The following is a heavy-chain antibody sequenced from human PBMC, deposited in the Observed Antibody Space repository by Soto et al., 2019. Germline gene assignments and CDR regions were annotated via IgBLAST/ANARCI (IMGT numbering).Heavy chain of an antibody. Sequence: SETLCLTCTVSGGSISSGGYYWSWIRQHPGKGLEWIGYIYYSGSTYYNPSLKSRVTISVDTSKNQFSLKLSSVTAADTAVYYCARDETHYDILTGYYMGYFQHWGQGTLVTVSS. J-gene: IGHJ1*01. CDR3: ARDETHYDILTGYYMGYFQH. V-gene: IGHV4-31*03. CDR2: IYYSGST. D-gene: IGHD3-9*01. CDR1: GGSISSGGYY.